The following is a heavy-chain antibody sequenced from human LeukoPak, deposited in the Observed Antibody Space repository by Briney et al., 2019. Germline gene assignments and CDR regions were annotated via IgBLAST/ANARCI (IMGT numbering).Heavy chain of an antibody. J-gene: IGHJ4*02. V-gene: IGHV3-20*04. CDR1: GFTFDDYG. CDR3: ARDRGVGETPPGY. D-gene: IGHD3-10*01. Sequence: PGGSLRLSCAAAGFTFDDYGMSWVRQAPGKGLEWGFGINWNGGSTGYADSVKGRFTIPRDNTKNSLYLQMNSLRAEDTALYSCARDRGVGETPPGYWGPGTLVTVSS. CDR2: INWNGGST.